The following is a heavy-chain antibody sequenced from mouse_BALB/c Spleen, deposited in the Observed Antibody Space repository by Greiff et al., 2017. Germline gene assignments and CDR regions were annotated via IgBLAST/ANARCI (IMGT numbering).Heavy chain of an antibody. D-gene: IGHD1-1*01. CDR3: ARDPYYGSRYFDV. CDR2: IDTSDSYT. J-gene: IGHJ1*01. V-gene: IGHV1-69*01. Sequence: QVQLQQSGAELVMPGASVKMSCKASGYTFTDYWMHWVKQRPGQGLEWIGAIDTSDSYTSYNQKFKGKATLTVDESSSTAYMQLSSLTSEDSAVYYCARDPYYGSRYFDVWGAGTTVTVSS. CDR1: GYTFTDYW.